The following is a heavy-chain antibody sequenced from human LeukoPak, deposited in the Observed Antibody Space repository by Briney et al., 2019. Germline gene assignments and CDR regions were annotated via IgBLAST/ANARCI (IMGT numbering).Heavy chain of an antibody. CDR2: ISYEGRKT. CDR1: GFTFSNYG. D-gene: IGHD6-19*01. CDR3: AKDPHSSGWYFTAFVY. Sequence: PGGSLRLSWAASGFTFSNYGMHWFRRPPGKGLGGSAVISYEGRKTFYADSVKGRFTSSRDNSKNPLYLQGNSLRAEDTAVYYCAKDPHSSGWYFTAFVYWGQGTLVTVSS. V-gene: IGHV3-30*18. J-gene: IGHJ4*02.